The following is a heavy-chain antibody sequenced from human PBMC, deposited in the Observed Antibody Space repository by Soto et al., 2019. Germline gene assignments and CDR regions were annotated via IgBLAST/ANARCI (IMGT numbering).Heavy chain of an antibody. V-gene: IGHV1-18*01. CDR3: VRGGILEANRPYYYYGLDV. J-gene: IGHJ6*02. CDR2: VSPYNGNT. CDR1: GYTFSTYG. D-gene: IGHD1-1*01. Sequence: ASVKVSCKVFGYTFSTYGLSWVRQAPGQGLEWMGWVSPYNGNTYYAPGLQGRVTMTTDTSTNTAYQSLRSLRSDDTAISYCVRGGILEANRPYYYYGLDVWGQGTPVTVSS.